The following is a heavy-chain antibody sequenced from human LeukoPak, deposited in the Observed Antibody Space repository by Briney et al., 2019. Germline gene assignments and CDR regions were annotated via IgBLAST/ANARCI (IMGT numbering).Heavy chain of an antibody. CDR1: GFTFSTYA. J-gene: IGHJ4*02. CDR3: ALGEIYFDY. V-gene: IGHV3-64D*09. CDR2: ISSNGGST. Sequence: SGGSLRLSCSASGFTFSTYAINWVRQAPGKGLEYVSAISSNGGSTYYADSVKGRFTISRDNSKNTLYLQMSSLRAEGTAVYYCALGEIYFDYWGQGTLVTVSS. D-gene: IGHD3-10*01.